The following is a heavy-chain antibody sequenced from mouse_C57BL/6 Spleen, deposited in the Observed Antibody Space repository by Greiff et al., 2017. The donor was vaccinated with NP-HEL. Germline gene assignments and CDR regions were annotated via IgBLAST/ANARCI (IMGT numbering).Heavy chain of an antibody. V-gene: IGHV1-22*01. CDR2: INPNNGGT. CDR3: ARWRDYYGSSYLDY. J-gene: IGHJ2*01. CDR1: GYTFTDYN. Sequence: VQLQQSGPELVKPGASVKMSCKASGYTFTDYNMHWVKQSHGKSLEWIGYINPNNGGTSYNQKFKGKASLTVNKSSSTAYMELRSLTSEDSAVYYCARWRDYYGSSYLDYWGQGTTLTVSS. D-gene: IGHD1-1*01.